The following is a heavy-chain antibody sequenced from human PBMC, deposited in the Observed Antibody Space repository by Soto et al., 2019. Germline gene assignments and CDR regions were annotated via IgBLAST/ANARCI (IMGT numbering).Heavy chain of an antibody. V-gene: IGHV3-23*01. CDR3: AKGPLWFGELFFSYYYYMDV. Sequence: PGGSLRLSCAASGFTFSSYAMSWVRQAPGKGLEWVSAISGSGGSTYYADSVKGRFTISRDNSKNTLYLQMNSLRAEDTAVYYCAKGPLWFGELFFSYYYYMDVWGKGTTVTAP. J-gene: IGHJ6*03. CDR2: ISGSGGST. D-gene: IGHD3-10*01. CDR1: GFTFSSYA.